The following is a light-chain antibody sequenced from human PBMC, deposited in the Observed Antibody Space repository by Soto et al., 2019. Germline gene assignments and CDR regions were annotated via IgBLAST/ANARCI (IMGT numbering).Light chain of an antibody. CDR1: QSVSRY. J-gene: IGKJ5*01. CDR2: DAS. Sequence: EIVLTQSPATLSLSPGERATLSCRASQSVSRYLAWYQQKPGQTPGLLIYDASNRATGIPARFSGSGSGTDFTLTISSLEAEDFAVYYCQQRSNWAITFGQGTRLEIK. V-gene: IGKV3-11*01. CDR3: QQRSNWAIT.